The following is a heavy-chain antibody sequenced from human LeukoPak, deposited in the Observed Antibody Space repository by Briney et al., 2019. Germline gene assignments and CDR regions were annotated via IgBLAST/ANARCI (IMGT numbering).Heavy chain of an antibody. CDR3: ARAGGYCGRISCPYYFDY. J-gene: IGHJ4*02. CDR2: INPDTGGT. D-gene: IGHD2-15*01. CDR1: GYTFTGYY. Sequence: ASVKVSCKASGYTFTGYYMHWVRQAPGQGLEWMGWINPDTGGTNYAQKFQGRVTMTRDTSISTAYMELSSLRSEDTAVYYCARAGGYCGRISCPYYFDYWGQGSLVAVSS. V-gene: IGHV1-2*02.